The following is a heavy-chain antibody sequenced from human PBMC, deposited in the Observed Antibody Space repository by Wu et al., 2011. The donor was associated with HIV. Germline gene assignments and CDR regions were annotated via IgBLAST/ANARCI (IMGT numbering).Heavy chain of an antibody. CDR2: LIPLFGAT. V-gene: IGHV1-69*14. D-gene: IGHD2-8*01. J-gene: IGHJ2*01. Sequence: QVQLVQSGAEVKKPGSSVKVSCKTSGGSFSRYSFSWVRQAPGQGLEWMGGLIPLFGATDYAQKFQGRITISADTSTTTVYMDLSSLRSEDTAVYFCARAPNPGRYFGLWGRGTLVTVSS. CDR3: ARAPNPGRYFGL. CDR1: GGSFSRYS.